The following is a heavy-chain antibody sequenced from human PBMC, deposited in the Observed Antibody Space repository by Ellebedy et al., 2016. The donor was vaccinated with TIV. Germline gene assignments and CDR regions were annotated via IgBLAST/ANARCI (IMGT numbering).Heavy chain of an antibody. J-gene: IGHJ4*02. Sequence: GESLKISCAASGFTFSSNDMHWVRQVTGKGLEWVSAIGTAGDTYYPGSVKGRFTISRENAKNSLYLQMNSLRAGDTAVYYCARATEGLDYWGQGTLVTVSS. D-gene: IGHD1-14*01. CDR1: GFTFSSND. CDR3: ARATEGLDY. CDR2: IGTAGDT. V-gene: IGHV3-13*01.